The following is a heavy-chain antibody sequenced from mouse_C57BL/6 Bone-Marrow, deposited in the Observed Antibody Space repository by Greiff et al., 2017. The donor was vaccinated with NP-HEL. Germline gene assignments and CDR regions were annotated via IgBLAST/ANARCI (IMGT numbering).Heavy chain of an antibody. CDR1: GYTFTSYG. CDR2: IYPRSGNT. V-gene: IGHV1-81*01. J-gene: IGHJ3*01. D-gene: IGHD1-1*01. CDR3: ARLRFRAPIYYYGSRGAWFAY. Sequence: QVQLKESGAELARPGASVKLSCKASGYTFTSYGISWVKQRTGQGLEWIGEIYPRSGNTYYNEKFKGKATLTADTSSSTAYMELRSLTSEDSAVYVGARLRFRAPIYYYGSRGAWFAYWGQGTLVTVSA.